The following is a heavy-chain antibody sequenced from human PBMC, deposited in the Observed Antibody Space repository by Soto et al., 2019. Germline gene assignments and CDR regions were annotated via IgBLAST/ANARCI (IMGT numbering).Heavy chain of an antibody. CDR3: ARGRSLNTDIDY. D-gene: IGHD3-10*01. V-gene: IGHV3-21*01. Sequence: EVQLVESGGGLVKPGGSLRPSWAAFGFTLSSYTMNWDRQAPGTGLKWVSSISSSRGYTSYADSVKGRFSISRDNAENSLYLQMDSLRAEDTAVYYCARGRSLNTDIDYWGQGALVTVSS. J-gene: IGHJ4*02. CDR2: ISSSRGYT. CDR1: GFTLSSYT.